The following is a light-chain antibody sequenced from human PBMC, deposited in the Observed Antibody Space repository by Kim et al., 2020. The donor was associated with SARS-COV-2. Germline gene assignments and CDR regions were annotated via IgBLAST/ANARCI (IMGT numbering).Light chain of an antibody. CDR2: DVS. V-gene: IGLV2-14*04. J-gene: IGLJ7*01. Sequence: LSITMSVTGPSSYVGGYVYVAWYQQRRGKALNLMSYDVSKRPSGVSNRFSGSKSGNTASRTISGLQAGDEADYYCSSYTSSSTAVFGGGTQLTV. CDR3: SSYTSSSTAV. CDR1: SSYVGGYVY.